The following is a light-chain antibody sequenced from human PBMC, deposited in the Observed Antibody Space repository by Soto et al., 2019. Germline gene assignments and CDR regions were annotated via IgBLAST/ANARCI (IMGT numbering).Light chain of an antibody. J-gene: IGKJ4*02. CDR2: WAA. V-gene: IGKV4-1*01. CDR1: QSVLYSTNNKNY. CDR3: QHYYTTPHS. Sequence: DIVMTQSPDSLAVSLGERATINCKPSQSVLYSTNNKNYLAWYQQKPGQPPKLLIYWAATLESGVPDRFSGNGSGTDFTLTISSLQIKDVAVYYCQHYYTTPHSCGGESEVEIK.